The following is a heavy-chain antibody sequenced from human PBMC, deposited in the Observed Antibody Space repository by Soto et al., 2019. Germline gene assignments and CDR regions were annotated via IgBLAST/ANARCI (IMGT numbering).Heavy chain of an antibody. Sequence: ASVKVSCKASGYTFTSYYMHWVRQAPGQGLEWMGIINPIGGRASYAQKFQGRVTMTRDTSTSTVYMELSSLRSEDTAVYYCTSGIAAAEDPGSDFDIWGQGTMVTVSS. CDR3: TSGIAAAEDPGSDFDI. D-gene: IGHD6-13*01. V-gene: IGHV1-46*01. CDR2: INPIGGRA. CDR1: GYTFTSYY. J-gene: IGHJ3*02.